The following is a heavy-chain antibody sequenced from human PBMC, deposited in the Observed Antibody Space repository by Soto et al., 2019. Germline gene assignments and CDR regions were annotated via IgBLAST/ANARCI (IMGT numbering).Heavy chain of an antibody. Sequence: GGSLRLSCAASGFTFDDYAMHWVRQAPGKGLEWVSGISWNSGSIGYADSVKGRFTISRDNAKNSLYLQMNSLRAEDTALYYCAKDSEYSGYDEGVFDYWGQGTLVTVSS. D-gene: IGHD5-12*01. CDR2: ISWNSGSI. J-gene: IGHJ4*02. CDR1: GFTFDDYA. V-gene: IGHV3-9*01. CDR3: AKDSEYSGYDEGVFDY.